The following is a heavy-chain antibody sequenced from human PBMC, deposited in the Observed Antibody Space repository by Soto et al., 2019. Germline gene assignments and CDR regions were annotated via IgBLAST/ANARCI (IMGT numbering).Heavy chain of an antibody. CDR2: IYYSGST. J-gene: IGHJ3*02. Sequence: SETLSLTCTVSGGSISSGDYHWGWIRQPPGKGLEWIGYIYYSGSTYYNPSLKSRVTISVDTSKNQFSLKLSSVTAADTAVYYCARVFNYDYVWGSYRYKGGDAFDIWGQGTMVTVSS. V-gene: IGHV4-30-4*01. CDR3: ARVFNYDYVWGSYRYKGGDAFDI. D-gene: IGHD3-16*02. CDR1: GGSISSGDYH.